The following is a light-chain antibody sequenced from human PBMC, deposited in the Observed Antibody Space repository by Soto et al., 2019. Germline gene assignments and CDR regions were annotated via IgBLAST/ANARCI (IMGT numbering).Light chain of an antibody. V-gene: IGLV2-14*01. Sequence: ALAQPASVSGSPGQSITISCTGTSSDIGSYDYVSWYQQHPGKAPNLIIYEVTDRPSGVSNRFSGSKSGNTASLTISGLQAEDEADYYCSSFTSTSTRLFGSGTKVTVL. CDR3: SSFTSTSTRL. CDR1: SSDIGSYDY. CDR2: EVT. J-gene: IGLJ1*01.